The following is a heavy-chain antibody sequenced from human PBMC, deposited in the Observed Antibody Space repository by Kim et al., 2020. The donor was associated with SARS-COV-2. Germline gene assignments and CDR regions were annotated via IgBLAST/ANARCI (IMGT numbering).Heavy chain of an antibody. Sequence: GGSLRLSCAASGFTVSADHMSWVRQAPGKGLEWVSLLFSDRTTFYADSVRGRFTISRDDPRNTVFLEMNSLRPEDTAAYYCARHDWFDPWGHGTQVTVSS. CDR1: GFTVSADH. V-gene: IGHV3-53*01. J-gene: IGHJ5*02. CDR2: LFSDRTT. CDR3: ARHDWFDP.